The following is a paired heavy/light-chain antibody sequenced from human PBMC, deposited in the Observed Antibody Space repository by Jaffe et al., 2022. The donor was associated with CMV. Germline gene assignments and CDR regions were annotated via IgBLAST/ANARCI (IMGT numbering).Heavy chain of an antibody. J-gene: IGHJ3*01. CDR3: ARDPLYCTSTSCYARNDLNL. Sequence: EVQLVESGGGLVQPGGSLRLSCAASGFTFSAYWMHWVRQGPGRGLVWVSRINGDGIYTTYADSVKGRFTISRDNVRNTLYLQMNSLRAEDTAVYYCARDPLYCTSTSCYARNDLNLWGQGTMVTVSS. CDR2: INGDGIYT. CDR1: GFTFSAYW. V-gene: IGHV3-74*01. D-gene: IGHD2-2*01.
Light chain of an antibody. V-gene: IGLV1-51*02. CDR2: EDN. CDR1: SSNIRINY. Sequence: QSVLTQPPSVSAAPGQEVTISCSGSSSNIRINYVSWYQQLPGTAPKLLIYEDNKRPSGIPDRFSGSKSDTSATLGITGLQTGDEADYYCGTWDSSLTAGVFGGGTKLTVL. J-gene: IGLJ3*02. CDR3: GTWDSSLTAGV.